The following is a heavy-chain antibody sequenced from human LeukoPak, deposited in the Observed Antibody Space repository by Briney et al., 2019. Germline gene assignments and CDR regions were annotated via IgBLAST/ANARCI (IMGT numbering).Heavy chain of an antibody. J-gene: IGHJ4*02. V-gene: IGHV4-34*01. CDR1: GGSFSGYY. CDR3: AADDSSGYYVFDY. D-gene: IGHD3-22*01. CDR2: INHSGST. Sequence: SETLSLTCAVYGGSFSGYYWSWIRQPPGKGLEWIGEINHSGSTNYNPSLKGRVTISVDTSKNQFSLKLSPVTAADTAVYYCAADDSSGYYVFDYWGQGTLVTVSS.